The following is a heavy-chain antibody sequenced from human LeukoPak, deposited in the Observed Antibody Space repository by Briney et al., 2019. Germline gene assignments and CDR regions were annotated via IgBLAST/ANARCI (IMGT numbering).Heavy chain of an antibody. CDR3: ARQGHYDFWSGYPFDY. CDR2: ISSSGSTI. D-gene: IGHD3-3*01. CDR1: GFTFSSYS. Sequence: PGRSLRLSCAASGFTFSSYSMNWVRQAPGKGLEWVSYISSSGSTIYDADSVKGRFTISRDNAKNSLYLEMNSLRAEDTAVYYCARQGHYDFWSGYPFDYWGQGTLVTVSS. V-gene: IGHV3-48*01. J-gene: IGHJ4*02.